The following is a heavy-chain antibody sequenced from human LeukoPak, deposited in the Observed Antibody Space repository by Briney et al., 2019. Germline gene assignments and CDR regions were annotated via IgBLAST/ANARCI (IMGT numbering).Heavy chain of an antibody. J-gene: IGHJ4*02. CDR1: GFTFSSYS. D-gene: IGHD1-26*01. CDR3: ARDRLRRIVGAIDY. CDR2: ISSSSSYI. Sequence: PGGSLRLSCAASGFTFSSYSMNWVRQAPGKGLEWVSSISSSSSYIYYGDSVKGRFTISRDNAKNSLYLQMNSLRAEDTAVYYCARDRLRRIVGAIDYWGQGTLVTVSS. V-gene: IGHV3-21*01.